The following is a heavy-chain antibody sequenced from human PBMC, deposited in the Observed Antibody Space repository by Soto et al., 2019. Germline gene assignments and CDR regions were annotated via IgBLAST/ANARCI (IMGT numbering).Heavy chain of an antibody. D-gene: IGHD2-21*02. J-gene: IGHJ5*02. Sequence: QVQLVQSGAEVKKPGASVKVSCKASGYTFTSYGISWVRQAPGQGLEWMGWSSAYSGNTNYAQKLQGRVTMTTDTSTSTAYMELRSLRSDATAVYYCARDKGAYCGGDCYSTGFDPWGQGTLVTVSS. CDR2: SSAYSGNT. CDR3: ARDKGAYCGGDCYSTGFDP. CDR1: GYTFTSYG. V-gene: IGHV1-18*01.